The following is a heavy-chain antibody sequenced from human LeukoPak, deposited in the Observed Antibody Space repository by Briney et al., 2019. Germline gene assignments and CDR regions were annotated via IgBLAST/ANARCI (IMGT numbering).Heavy chain of an antibody. CDR3: AKGRDFTVTKYYFDY. J-gene: IGHJ4*02. V-gene: IGHV3-23*01. Sequence: PGGSLRLSCAASGFTFSSYAMSWVRQAPGGGLEWVSSIGGSGVNTHYADSVKGRFTISRDSSKNTLYLQMNSLRAEDTAVYYCAKGRDFTVTKYYFDYWGQGTLVTVSS. CDR2: IGGSGVNT. CDR1: GFTFSSYA. D-gene: IGHD3-3*01.